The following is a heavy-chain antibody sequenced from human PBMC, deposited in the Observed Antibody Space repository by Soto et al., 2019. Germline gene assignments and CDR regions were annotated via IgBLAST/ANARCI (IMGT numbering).Heavy chain of an antibody. V-gene: IGHV3-23*01. J-gene: IGHJ4*02. CDR3: AKDQGGYSGYGTFAY. CDR1: GFPFSGYA. Sequence: GGSLRLSCAASGFPFSGYAMSWVRQAPGKGLEWVSVIHGGGNSAYYADSVKGRFTISRDNSKNTLYLQMNSLRAEDTAVYYCAKDQGGYSGYGTFAYWGKGTLVPVSP. CDR2: IHGGGNSA. D-gene: IGHD5-12*01.